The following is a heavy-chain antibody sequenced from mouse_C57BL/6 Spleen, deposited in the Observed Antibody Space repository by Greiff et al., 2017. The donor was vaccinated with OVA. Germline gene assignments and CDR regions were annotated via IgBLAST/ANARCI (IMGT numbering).Heavy chain of an antibody. CDR1: GYSFTDYN. J-gene: IGHJ1*03. CDR2: INPNYGTT. CDR3: ARGGGYYGSSPPDWYFDV. D-gene: IGHD1-1*01. V-gene: IGHV1-39*01. Sequence: EVQLVESGPELVKPGASVKISCKASGYSFTDYNMNWVKQSNGKSLEWIGVINPNYGTTSYNQKFKGKATLTVDQSSSTAYMQLNSLTSEDSAVYYCARGGGYYGSSPPDWYFDVWGTGTTVTVSS.